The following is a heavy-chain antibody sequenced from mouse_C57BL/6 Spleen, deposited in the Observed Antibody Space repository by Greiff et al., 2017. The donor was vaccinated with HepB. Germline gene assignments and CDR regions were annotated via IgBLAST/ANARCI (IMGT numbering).Heavy chain of an antibody. CDR1: GYTFTSYW. CDR2: IDPSDSYT. J-gene: IGHJ2*01. CDR3: ASLPTVVVTDFDY. V-gene: IGHV1-50*01. D-gene: IGHD1-1*01. Sequence: QVQLQQPGAELVKPGASVKLSCKASGYTFTSYWMQWVKQRPGQGLEWIGEIDPSDSYTNYNQKFKGKATLTVDTSSSTAYMQLSSLTSEDSAVYYCASLPTVVVTDFDYWGQGTTLTVSS.